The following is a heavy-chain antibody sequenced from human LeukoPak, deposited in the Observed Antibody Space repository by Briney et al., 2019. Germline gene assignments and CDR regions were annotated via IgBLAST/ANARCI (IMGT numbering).Heavy chain of an antibody. D-gene: IGHD2-2*01. V-gene: IGHV7-4-1*02. Sequence: GASVKVSCKASGYTFTSYTMNWVRQAPGQGPEWMGWINTNTGDATYVQGFTGRFVFSLDTSVSTAYLQISSLKAEDTAVYYCARMNTIVIPSAKRGPAPLGYWGQGTLVTVSS. CDR3: ARMNTIVIPSAKRGPAPLGY. J-gene: IGHJ4*02. CDR1: GYTFTSYT. CDR2: INTNTGDA.